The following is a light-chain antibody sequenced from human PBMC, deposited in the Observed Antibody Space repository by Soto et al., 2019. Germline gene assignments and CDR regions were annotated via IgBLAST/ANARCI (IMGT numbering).Light chain of an antibody. V-gene: IGKV3-15*01. Sequence: EIVMTQSPATLSVSPGERATLSCRASQSVSSNLAWYQQKPGQAPRLLIYGASTRATGIPARFSGSGSGTEFNLTISSLQSEDFAVYYCQQYNNWPHTFGQGTQLETK. CDR1: QSVSSN. J-gene: IGKJ2*01. CDR3: QQYNNWPHT. CDR2: GAS.